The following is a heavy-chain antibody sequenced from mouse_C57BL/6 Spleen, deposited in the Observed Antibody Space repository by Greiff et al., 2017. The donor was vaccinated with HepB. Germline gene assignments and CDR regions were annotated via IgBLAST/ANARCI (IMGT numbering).Heavy chain of an antibody. V-gene: IGHV5-4*01. Sequence: EVQGVESGGGLVKPGGSLKLSCAASGFTFSSYAMSWVRQTPEKRLEWVATISDGGSYTYYPDNVKGRFTISRDNAKNNLYLQMSHLKSEDTAMYYCASLPLTTFYWGQGTSVTVSS. CDR2: ISDGGSYT. D-gene: IGHD2-12*01. CDR3: ASLPLTTFY. J-gene: IGHJ4*01. CDR1: GFTFSSYA.